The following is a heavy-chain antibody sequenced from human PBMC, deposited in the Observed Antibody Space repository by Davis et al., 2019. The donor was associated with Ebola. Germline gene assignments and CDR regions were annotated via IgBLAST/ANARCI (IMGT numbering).Heavy chain of an antibody. D-gene: IGHD6-13*01. V-gene: IGHV1-2*04. CDR3: ARALQYSSSWYRYYYYGMDV. CDR2: INPNSGGT. CDR1: GYTFTGYY. Sequence: AASVKVSCKASGYTFTGYYMHWVRKAPGQGLEWMGWINPNSGGTNYAQKFQGWVTMTRDTSISTAYMELSRLRSDDTAVYYCARALQYSSSWYRYYYYGMDVWGQGTTVTVSS. J-gene: IGHJ6*02.